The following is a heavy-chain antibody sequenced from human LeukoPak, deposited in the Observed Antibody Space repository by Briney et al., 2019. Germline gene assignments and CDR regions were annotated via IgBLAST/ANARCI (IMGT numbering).Heavy chain of an antibody. CDR1: GGSFSGCY. D-gene: IGHD2-2*01. V-gene: IGHV4-34*01. CDR2: INHSGST. Sequence: SETLSLTCAVYGGSFSGCYWSWIRQPPGKGLEWIGEINHSGSTNYNPSLKSRVTISVDTSKNQFSLKLSSVTAADTAVYYCARATQLPHYYYYGMDVWGQGTTVTVSS. J-gene: IGHJ6*02. CDR3: ARATQLPHYYYYGMDV.